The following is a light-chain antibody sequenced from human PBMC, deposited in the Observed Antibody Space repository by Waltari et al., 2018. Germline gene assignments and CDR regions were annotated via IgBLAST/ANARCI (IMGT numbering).Light chain of an antibody. CDR1: QSISSW. V-gene: IGKV1-5*01. J-gene: IGKJ2*01. Sequence: DIQMTQSPSTLPASVGDRVTITCLASQSISSWLAWYQQKPGKAPKLLIYDASSLESGVPSRFSGSGSGTEFTLTISSLQPDDFATYYCQQYNSYPYTFGQGTKLEIK. CDR3: QQYNSYPYT. CDR2: DAS.